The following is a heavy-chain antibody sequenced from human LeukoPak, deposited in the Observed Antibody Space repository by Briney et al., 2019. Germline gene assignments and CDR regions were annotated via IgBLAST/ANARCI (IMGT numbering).Heavy chain of an antibody. J-gene: IGHJ4*02. CDR2: IYTSGST. CDR1: GGSISSYY. D-gene: IGHD2-2*01. CDR3: ARHIPSKNYFDY. V-gene: IGHV4-4*09. Sequence: PSETLSLTCTVSGGSISSYYWSWIRQPPGKGLEWIGYIYTSGSTNYNPSLKSRVTISVDTSKNQFSLKLSSVTAADTAVYYCARHIPSKNYFDYWGQGTLVTVSS.